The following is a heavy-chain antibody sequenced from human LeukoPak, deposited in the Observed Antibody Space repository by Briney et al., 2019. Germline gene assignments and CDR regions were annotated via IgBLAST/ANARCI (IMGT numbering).Heavy chain of an antibody. CDR2: IRYDGSNK. CDR3: AKDSTSSSSRHAFVYYYYYYMDV. CDR1: GFTFSSYG. V-gene: IGHV3-30*02. J-gene: IGHJ6*03. Sequence: PGGSLRLSCAASGFTFSSYGMHWVRQAPGKGLEWVAFIRYDGSNKYYADSVKGRFTISRDNSKNTLYLQMNSLRAEDTAVYYCAKDSTSSSSRHAFVYYYYYYMDVWGKGTTVTVSS. D-gene: IGHD6-6*01.